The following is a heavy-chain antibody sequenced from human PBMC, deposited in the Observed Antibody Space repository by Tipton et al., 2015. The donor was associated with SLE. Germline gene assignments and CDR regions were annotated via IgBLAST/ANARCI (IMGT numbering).Heavy chain of an antibody. CDR2: IIPIFGTA. Sequence: QSGPEVKKPGSSVKVSCKASGGTFSSYAISWVRQAPGQGLEWMGGIIPIFGTANYAQKFQGRVTITTDESTSTAYMELSSLRSEDTAVYYCARGGIAARPHDAFDIWGQGTMVTVSS. CDR1: GGTFSSYA. J-gene: IGHJ3*02. V-gene: IGHV1-69*05. D-gene: IGHD6-6*01. CDR3: ARGGIAARPHDAFDI.